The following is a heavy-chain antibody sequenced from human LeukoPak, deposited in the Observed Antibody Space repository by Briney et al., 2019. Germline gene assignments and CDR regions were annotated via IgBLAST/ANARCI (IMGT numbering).Heavy chain of an antibody. Sequence: GASVKVSCKVSGYTLTGLSMHWVRQAPGKGLEWMGGFDPEDGETIYAQKFQGRVTMTEDTSTDTAYMELSSLRSEDTAVYYCATESGSYYKVAFDIWGQGTMVTVSS. CDR1: GYTLTGLS. J-gene: IGHJ3*02. V-gene: IGHV1-24*01. CDR3: ATESGSYYKVAFDI. D-gene: IGHD1-26*01. CDR2: FDPEDGET.